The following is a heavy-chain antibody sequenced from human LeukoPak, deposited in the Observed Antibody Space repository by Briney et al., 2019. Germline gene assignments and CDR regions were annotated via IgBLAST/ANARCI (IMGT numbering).Heavy chain of an antibody. CDR2: IYHSGST. D-gene: IGHD3-10*01. V-gene: IGHV4-30-2*01. Sequence: SETLSLTCTVSGGSISSYSWSWIRQPPGKGLEWIGYIYHSGSTYYNPSFKSRVTISVDRSKNQLSLKLSSVTAADTAVYYCARSSDYGSAYRYNWFDPWGQGTLVTVSS. CDR1: GGSISSYS. J-gene: IGHJ5*02. CDR3: ARSSDYGSAYRYNWFDP.